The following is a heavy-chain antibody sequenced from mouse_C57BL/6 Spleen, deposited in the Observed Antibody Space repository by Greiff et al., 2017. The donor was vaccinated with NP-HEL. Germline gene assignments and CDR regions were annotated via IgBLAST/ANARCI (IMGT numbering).Heavy chain of an antibody. CDR3: ARRAYGNYGYYYAMDY. V-gene: IGHV1-55*01. Sequence: QVQLKQPGAELVKPGASVKMSCKASGYTFTSYWITWVKQRPGQGLEWIGDIYPGSGSTNYNEKFKSKATLTVDTSSSTAYMQLSSLTSEDSAVYYCARRAYGNYGYYYAMDYWGQGTSVTVSS. J-gene: IGHJ4*01. D-gene: IGHD2-1*01. CDR1: GYTFTSYW. CDR2: IYPGSGST.